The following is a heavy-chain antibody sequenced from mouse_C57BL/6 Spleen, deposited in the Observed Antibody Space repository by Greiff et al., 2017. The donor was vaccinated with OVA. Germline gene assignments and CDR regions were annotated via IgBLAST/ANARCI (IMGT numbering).Heavy chain of an antibody. CDR2: IWSGGST. J-gene: IGHJ3*01. V-gene: IGHV2-2*01. D-gene: IGHD2-4*01. Sequence: VKVVESGPGLVQPSQSLSITCTVSGFSLTSYGVHWVRQSPGKGLEWLGVIWSGGSTDYNAAFISRLSISKDNSKSQVFFKMNSLQADDTAIYYCARTYDYGAWFAYWGQGTLVTVSA. CDR1: GFSLTSYG. CDR3: ARTYDYGAWFAY.